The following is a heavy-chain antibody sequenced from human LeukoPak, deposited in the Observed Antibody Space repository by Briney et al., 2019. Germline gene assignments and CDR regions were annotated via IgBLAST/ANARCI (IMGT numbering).Heavy chain of an antibody. CDR1: GFTFSSYA. Sequence: PGGSLRLSCAASGFTFSSYAMSWVRQAPGKGLEWVSAISGSGGSTYYADSVKARFTISRDDSKNSLYLQMNSLKTEDTAVYYCARAPNSGTLGEDYWGQGTLVTVSS. CDR2: ISGSGGST. J-gene: IGHJ4*02. D-gene: IGHD1-26*01. V-gene: IGHV3-23*01. CDR3: ARAPNSGTLGEDY.